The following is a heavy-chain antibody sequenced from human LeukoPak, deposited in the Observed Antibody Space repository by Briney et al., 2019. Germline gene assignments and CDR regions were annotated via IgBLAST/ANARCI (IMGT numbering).Heavy chain of an antibody. D-gene: IGHD5-24*01. CDR3: AKDRLHLESAFDI. CDR1: GFTFDDYA. Sequence: PGGSLRLSCAASGFTFDDYAMHWARQAPGKGLEWVSGISWNSGSIGYADSVKGRFTISRDNAKNSLYLQMNSLRAEDTALYYCAKDRLHLESAFDIWGQGTMVTVSS. V-gene: IGHV3-9*01. CDR2: ISWNSGSI. J-gene: IGHJ3*02.